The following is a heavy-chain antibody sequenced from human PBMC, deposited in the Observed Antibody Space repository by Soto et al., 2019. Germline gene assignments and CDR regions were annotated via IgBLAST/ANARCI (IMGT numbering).Heavy chain of an antibody. J-gene: IGHJ6*02. Sequence: QVQLVESGGGVVQPGRSLRLSCAASGFTFSSYAMHWVRQAPGKGLEWVAVISYDGSNKYYADSVKGRFTISRDNSKNTLYLQMNSLRAEDTAVYYCARGASSLRYFDWTPLSDGMDVWGQGTTVTVSS. CDR3: ARGASSLRYFDWTPLSDGMDV. CDR1: GFTFSSYA. V-gene: IGHV3-30-3*01. CDR2: ISYDGSNK. D-gene: IGHD3-9*01.